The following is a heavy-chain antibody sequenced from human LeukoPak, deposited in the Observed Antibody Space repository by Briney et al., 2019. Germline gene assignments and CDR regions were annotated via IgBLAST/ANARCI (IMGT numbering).Heavy chain of an antibody. J-gene: IGHJ4*02. CDR1: GFTLGGHD. D-gene: IGHD5-18*01. V-gene: IGHV3-13*01. CDR3: VREARGYHYTYFDY. CDR2: VSAGHHA. Sequence: GGSLRPSCTASGFTLGGHDMHWVRQTTGDGLEWVAAVSAGHHAFYAGSLKGRFTVSREDSKNSLYLQMNSLRAGDTAVYYCVREARGYHYTYFDYWGQGSLVTVSS.